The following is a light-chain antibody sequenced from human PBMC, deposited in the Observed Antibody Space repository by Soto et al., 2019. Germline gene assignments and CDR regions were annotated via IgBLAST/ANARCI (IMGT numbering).Light chain of an antibody. V-gene: IGKV3-15*01. CDR2: DSS. Sequence: EIVMTQSPSTRSVSRLGRVTLSCIASQSVSNNLVWYQQKPGQAPRLLMYDSSIRATSIPARFSGSGSGTEFTLTIRSLQSEDFAVYYCQQHNNWPPINFGEGTRLEIK. CDR1: QSVSNN. J-gene: IGKJ5*01. CDR3: QQHNNWPPIN.